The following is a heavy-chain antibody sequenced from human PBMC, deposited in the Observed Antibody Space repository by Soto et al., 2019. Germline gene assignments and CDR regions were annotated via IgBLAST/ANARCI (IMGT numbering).Heavy chain of an antibody. CDR1: GFTFSSYG. V-gene: IGHV3-30*18. D-gene: IGHD6-6*01. J-gene: IGHJ6*02. CDR3: AKGPYSSSTSGRYYYYYYGMDV. CDR2: ISYDGSNK. Sequence: LRLSCAASGFTFSSYGMHWVRQAPGKGLEWVAVISYDGSNKYYADSVKGRFTISRDNSKNTLYLQMNSLRAEDTAVYYCAKGPYSSSTSGRYYYYYYGMDVWGQGTTVTVS.